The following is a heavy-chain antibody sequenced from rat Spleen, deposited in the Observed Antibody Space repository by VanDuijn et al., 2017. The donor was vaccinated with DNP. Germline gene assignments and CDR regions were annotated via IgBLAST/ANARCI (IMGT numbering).Heavy chain of an antibody. D-gene: IGHD1-5*01. V-gene: IGHV2-6*01. Sequence: QVQLKESGPGLVQPSQTLSLTCTVAGFSLTSYTVTWVRQPPGKGLEWMGRIQNGGSTYYKSGLKSRLSISRDTSKSQVFLKMNSLQTEDTAMYFCARSGNIGTTGWFAYWGQGILVTVSS. J-gene: IGHJ3*01. CDR1: GFSLTSYT. CDR2: IQNGGST. CDR3: ARSGNIGTTGWFAY.